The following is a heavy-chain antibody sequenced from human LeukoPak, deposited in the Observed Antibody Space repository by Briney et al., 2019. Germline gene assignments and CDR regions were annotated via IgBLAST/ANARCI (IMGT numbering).Heavy chain of an antibody. V-gene: IGHV3-21*01. CDR3: ARDQVYCSGGSCYSLDY. D-gene: IGHD2-15*01. Sequence: GGSLRLSCAASGFTFSSYWMNWVRQAPGKGLEWVSSISSSSSYIYYADSVKGRFTISRDNAKNSLYLQMNSLRAEDTAVYYCARDQVYCSGGSCYSLDYWGQGTLVTVSS. J-gene: IGHJ4*02. CDR1: GFTFSSYW. CDR2: ISSSSSYI.